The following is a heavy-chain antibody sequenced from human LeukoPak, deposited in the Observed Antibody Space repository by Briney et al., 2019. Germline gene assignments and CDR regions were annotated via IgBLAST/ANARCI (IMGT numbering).Heavy chain of an antibody. J-gene: IGHJ6*04. Sequence: GSLRLSCAASGFTFSSYAMSWVRQAPGKGLEWIGEINHSGSTNYNPSLKSRVTISVDTSKNQFSLKLSSVTAADTAVYYCARVYDSSGYYWDYYYYYGMDVWGKGTTVTVSS. D-gene: IGHD3-22*01. CDR1: GFTFSSYA. V-gene: IGHV4-34*01. CDR3: ARVYDSSGYYWDYYYYYGMDV. CDR2: INHSGST.